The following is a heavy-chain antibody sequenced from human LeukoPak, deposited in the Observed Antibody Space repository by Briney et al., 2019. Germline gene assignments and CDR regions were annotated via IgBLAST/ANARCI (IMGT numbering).Heavy chain of an antibody. J-gene: IGHJ3*02. CDR2: IIPILGIA. Sequence: GASVKVSCKASGGTFSSYAISWVRQAPGQGLEWMGRIIPILGIANYAQKFQGRVTMTRDTSTSTVYMELSSLRSEDTAVYYCARDSLPTDYGDYDRNTEPFPYDAFDIWGQGTMVTVSS. CDR1: GGTFSSYA. CDR3: ARDSLPTDYGDYDRNTEPFPYDAFDI. V-gene: IGHV1-69*04. D-gene: IGHD4-17*01.